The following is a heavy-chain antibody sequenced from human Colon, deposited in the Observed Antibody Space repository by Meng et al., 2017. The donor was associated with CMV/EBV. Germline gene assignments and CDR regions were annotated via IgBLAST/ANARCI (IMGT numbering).Heavy chain of an antibody. Sequence: GESLKISCAGSGFPFSTYAMSWVRQAPGKGLEWVSGISGGGANTYYADSVKGRFTISRDNSKNTVYLQMSGLRDDDTAMYYCVTGTTGYFDLWGQGTLVTVSS. CDR1: GFPFSTYA. CDR3: VTGTTGYFDL. J-gene: IGHJ4*02. CDR2: ISGGGANT. V-gene: IGHV3-23*01. D-gene: IGHD1-7*01.